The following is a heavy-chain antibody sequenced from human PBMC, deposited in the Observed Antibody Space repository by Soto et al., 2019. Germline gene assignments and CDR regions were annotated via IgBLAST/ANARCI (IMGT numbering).Heavy chain of an antibody. CDR3: ARRSMRVMAGFDP. V-gene: IGHV4-31*03. J-gene: IGHJ5*02. Sequence: QVQLQASGPGLVKPSQTLSLTCTVSGGSISSGGYYWSWIRRHPGKGLEWIGYIYYSGSTYYNPSLTSRVTISVDTSKNQFPLKLSSVTAAATAVYYCARRSMRVMAGFDPWGQGTLVTVSS. D-gene: IGHD3-22*01. CDR2: IYYSGST. CDR1: GGSISSGGYY.